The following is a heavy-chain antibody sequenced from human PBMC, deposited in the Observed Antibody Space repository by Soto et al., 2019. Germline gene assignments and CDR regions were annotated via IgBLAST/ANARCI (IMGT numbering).Heavy chain of an antibody. Sequence: QVQLVESGGGVVQPGRSLRLSCAASGFTFSSYGMHWVRKAPGKGLEWVAFISYDGSNKYYADSVKGRFTISRDNSKNTLYLQMNILRAEDTAVYYCAKASSWVEGNHYYGMDVWGQGTTVTVSS. CDR2: ISYDGSNK. V-gene: IGHV3-30*18. CDR1: GFTFSSYG. D-gene: IGHD1-26*01. CDR3: AKASSWVEGNHYYGMDV. J-gene: IGHJ6*02.